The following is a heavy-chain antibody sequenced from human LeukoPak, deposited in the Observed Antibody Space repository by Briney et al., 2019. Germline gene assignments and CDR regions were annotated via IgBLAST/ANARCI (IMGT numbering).Heavy chain of an antibody. Sequence: PGGSLRLSCAASGFTFSSYWVSWVRQAPGKGLEWVANIKQDGSEKYYVDSVKGRFTISRDNAKNSLYLQMNSLRAEDTAVYYCARDRYSSGWYDEYFQHWGQGTLVTVSS. CDR1: GFTFSSYW. CDR3: ARDRYSSGWYDEYFQH. CDR2: IKQDGSEK. V-gene: IGHV3-7*01. J-gene: IGHJ1*01. D-gene: IGHD6-19*01.